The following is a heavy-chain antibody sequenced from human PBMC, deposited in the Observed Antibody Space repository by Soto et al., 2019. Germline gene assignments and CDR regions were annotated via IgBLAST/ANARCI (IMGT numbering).Heavy chain of an antibody. V-gene: IGHV4-61*01. CDR2: IHSSGST. J-gene: IGHJ4*02. CDR3: ARDSLALFDS. Sequence: SETLSLTCSVSDGSVSIGNCYWTWIRQPPGKGLEWIGYIHSSGSTLYNPSLKSRVTISVDTSMNQFSLKLTSLTAADTALYYCARDSLALFDSWGQGTLVTVSS. CDR1: DGSVSIGNCY. D-gene: IGHD5-12*01.